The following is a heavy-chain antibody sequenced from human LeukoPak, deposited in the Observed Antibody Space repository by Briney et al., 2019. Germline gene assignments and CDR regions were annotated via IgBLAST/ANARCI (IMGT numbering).Heavy chain of an antibody. V-gene: IGHV3-11*05. D-gene: IGHD3-16*01. CDR2: ISSSSGFT. J-gene: IGHJ4*02. CDR1: GFTFSDYY. Sequence: PGGSLRLSCAASGFTFSDYYMTWIRRAPGKGLEWVSYISSSSGFTKYADSVRGRFTISRDNAKNSLYLQMNTLRVDDTAVYYCARGSPPGDWSQGTLVTVSS. CDR3: ARGSPPGD.